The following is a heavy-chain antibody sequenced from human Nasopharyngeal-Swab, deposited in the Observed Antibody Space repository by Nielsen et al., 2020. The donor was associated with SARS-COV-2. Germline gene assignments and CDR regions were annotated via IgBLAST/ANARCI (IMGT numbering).Heavy chain of an antibody. V-gene: IGHV3-7*01. CDR2: IKQDGSEK. D-gene: IGHD3-22*01. CDR1: GFTFSIYW. Sequence: GGSLRLSCAASGFTFSIYWMSWVRQAPGKGLDWVANIKQDGSEKYYVDSVKGRFTISRDNAKNSLYLQMNSLRAEDTAVYYCARDQYYDSSGYYYYGMDVWGQGTTVTVSS. J-gene: IGHJ6*02. CDR3: ARDQYYDSSGYYYYGMDV.